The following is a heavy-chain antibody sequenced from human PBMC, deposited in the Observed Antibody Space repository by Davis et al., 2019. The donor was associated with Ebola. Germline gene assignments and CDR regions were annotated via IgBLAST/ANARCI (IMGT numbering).Heavy chain of an antibody. D-gene: IGHD5-12*01. CDR1: GYTFTSYG. J-gene: IGHJ6*02. CDR3: AREGIVATIRHYYYGMDV. Sequence: ASVKVSCKASGYTFTSYGISWVRQAPGQGLEWMGWISTYNGNTNYAQKLQGRVTMTTDISTSTAYMELRSLRSDDTAVYYCAREGIVATIRHYYYGMDVWGQGTTVTVSS. V-gene: IGHV1-18*01. CDR2: ISTYNGNT.